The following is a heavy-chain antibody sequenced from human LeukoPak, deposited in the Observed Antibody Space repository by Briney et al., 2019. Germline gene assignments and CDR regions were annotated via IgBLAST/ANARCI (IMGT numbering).Heavy chain of an antibody. CDR2: IYHSGST. V-gene: IGHV4-59*01. Sequence: PSETLSLTCTVSGGSISSYYWSWIRQPPGKGLEWIGYIYHSGSTNYNPSLKSRVTISVDTSKNQFSLKLSSVTAADTAVYYCARESVYDSSGYQGFDIWGQGTMVTVSS. D-gene: IGHD3-22*01. J-gene: IGHJ3*02. CDR3: ARESVYDSSGYQGFDI. CDR1: GGSISSYY.